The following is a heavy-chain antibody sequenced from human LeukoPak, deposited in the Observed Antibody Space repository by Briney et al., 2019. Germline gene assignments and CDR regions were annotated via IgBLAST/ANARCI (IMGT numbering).Heavy chain of an antibody. D-gene: IGHD3-22*01. CDR2: INDYNGKT. CDR1: GFTFNTYG. Sequence: ASVKVTCTTFGFTFNTYGISWVRQAPGQGLEWMGWINDYNGKTDYVQKFRDRVTMTTDTSTNTAYMELRSLRSDDTAVYYCARDLRAHFSTGYYYFDYWGQGTLVTVSS. V-gene: IGHV1-18*04. CDR3: ARDLRAHFSTGYYYFDY. J-gene: IGHJ4*02.